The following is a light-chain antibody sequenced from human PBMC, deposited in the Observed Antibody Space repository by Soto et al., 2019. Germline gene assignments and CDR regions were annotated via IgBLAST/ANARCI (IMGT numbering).Light chain of an antibody. V-gene: IGKV3D-20*02. J-gene: IGKJ1*01. Sequence: DIVLIQSPGTLSLSPGERATLSCRASQSVRNSYLAWYQQKPGQAPRLLIYGASSRATGIPDRFSGSGSGTDFTLTISSLEPEDFAVYYCQQRSNWPPTWTFGQGTKVDIK. CDR2: GAS. CDR1: QSVRNSY. CDR3: QQRSNWPPTWT.